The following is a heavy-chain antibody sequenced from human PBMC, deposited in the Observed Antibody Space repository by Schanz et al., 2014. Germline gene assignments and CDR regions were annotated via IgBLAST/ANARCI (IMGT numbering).Heavy chain of an antibody. D-gene: IGHD3-3*01. CDR1: GYTFISYG. Sequence: QVQLVQSGAEVRKPGASVKVSCKASGYTFISYGISWVRQAPGQGLEWLGWISGSNGNTNYTQKFQGRVTMTTDTSTSTAYMELRSLRSDDTAVYYCARGFDLWDRWGQGTLVIVSS. J-gene: IGHJ4*02. CDR3: ARGFDLWDR. CDR2: ISGSNGNT. V-gene: IGHV1-18*01.